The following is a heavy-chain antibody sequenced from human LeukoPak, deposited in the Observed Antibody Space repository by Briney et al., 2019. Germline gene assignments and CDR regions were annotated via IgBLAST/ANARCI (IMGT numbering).Heavy chain of an antibody. D-gene: IGHD2-15*01. V-gene: IGHV3-30*18. J-gene: IGHJ5*02. CDR2: VSYDGINK. Sequence: HPGRSLRLSCAASGFTFNNYAMHWVRQAPGEGLEWVAVVSYDGINKFYADSLKGRFTISRDNSKNTLYLQMNRMRAEDTALCYCAKGWSSGGIGYNWFDPWGQGTLVTVSS. CDR1: GFTFNNYA. CDR3: AKGWSSGGIGYNWFDP.